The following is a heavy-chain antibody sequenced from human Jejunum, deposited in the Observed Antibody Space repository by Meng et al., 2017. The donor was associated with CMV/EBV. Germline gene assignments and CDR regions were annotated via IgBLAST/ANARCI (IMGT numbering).Heavy chain of an antibody. CDR1: GDSVASARVT. CDR2: TYYRSNWSN. Sequence: IHGDSVASARVTWNWIRQSPSRGLAWLGRTYYRSNWSNDYAVSVKSRITINADTSKNQFSLQLTSLTPEDTAVYYCVRGSTTGGFDPWGQGTLVTVSS. V-gene: IGHV6-1*01. J-gene: IGHJ5*02. D-gene: IGHD1-1*01. CDR3: VRGSTTGGFDP.